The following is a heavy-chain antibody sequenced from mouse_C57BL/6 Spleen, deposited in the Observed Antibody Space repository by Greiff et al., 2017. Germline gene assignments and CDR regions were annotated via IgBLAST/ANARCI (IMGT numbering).Heavy chain of an antibody. CDR3: TTSVYYGSSLYDFDY. Sequence: VHVKQSGAELVRPGASVKLSCTASGFNFKDYYMHWVKQRPEQGLEWIGRIDPEDGDTEYAPKFQGKATMTADTSSNTAYMQLRSLTSEDTAVYYCTTSVYYGSSLYDFDYWGQGTTLTVSS. CDR2: IDPEDGDT. J-gene: IGHJ2*01. V-gene: IGHV14-1*01. D-gene: IGHD1-1*01. CDR1: GFNFKDYY.